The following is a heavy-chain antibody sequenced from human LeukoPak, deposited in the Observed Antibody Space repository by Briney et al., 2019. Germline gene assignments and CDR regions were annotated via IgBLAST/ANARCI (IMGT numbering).Heavy chain of an antibody. D-gene: IGHD3-10*02. CDR1: GFTFGTYE. CDR2: ISSSGSTI. Sequence: GGSLRLSCAASGFTFGTYEMNWVRQAPGKGLEWVSYISSSGSTIYYADSVKGRFTISRDNAKNSLYLQMNSLRAEDTAVYYCAELGITMIGGVWGKGTTVTISS. J-gene: IGHJ6*04. V-gene: IGHV3-48*03. CDR3: AELGITMIGGV.